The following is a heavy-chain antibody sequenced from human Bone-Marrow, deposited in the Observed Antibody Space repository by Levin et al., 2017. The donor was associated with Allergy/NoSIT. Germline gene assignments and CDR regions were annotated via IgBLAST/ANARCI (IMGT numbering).Heavy chain of an antibody. V-gene: IGHV3-30-3*01. Sequence: GGSLRLSCAASGFTFSSYAMHWVRQAPGKGLEWVAVISYDGSNKYYADSVKGRFTISRDNSKNTLYLQMNSLRAEDTAVYYCAREGKDIVVVVAANGTFDIWGQGTMVTVSS. CDR2: ISYDGSNK. CDR3: AREGKDIVVVVAANGTFDI. CDR1: GFTFSSYA. J-gene: IGHJ3*02. D-gene: IGHD2-15*01.